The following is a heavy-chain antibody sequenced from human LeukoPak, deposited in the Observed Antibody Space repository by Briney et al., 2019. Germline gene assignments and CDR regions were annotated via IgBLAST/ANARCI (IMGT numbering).Heavy chain of an antibody. CDR2: IYTSGST. CDR3: ARDRGSSTWHDS. CDR1: GGSISSGSYY. V-gene: IGHV4-61*02. Sequence: SQTLSLTCTVSGGSISSGSYYWSWIRQPAGKGLEWIGRIYTSGSTNYNPSLKSRVTISVDTSKNQFSLKLSSVTAADTAVYYCARDRGSSTWHDSWGQGTLVTVSS. D-gene: IGHD6-13*01. J-gene: IGHJ5*01.